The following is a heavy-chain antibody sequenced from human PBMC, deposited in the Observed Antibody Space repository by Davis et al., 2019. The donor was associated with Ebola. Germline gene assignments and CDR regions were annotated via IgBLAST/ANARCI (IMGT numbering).Heavy chain of an antibody. V-gene: IGHV4-59*01. CDR2: IYYSGST. D-gene: IGHD1-26*01. J-gene: IGHJ3*02. Sequence: SETLSLTCTVPGGSISSYYWSWIRQPPGKGLEWIGYIYYSGSTNYNPSLKSRVTISVDTSKNQFSLKLSSVTAADTAVYYCARAREVVGANAFDIWGQGTMVTVSS. CDR1: GGSISSYY. CDR3: ARAREVVGANAFDI.